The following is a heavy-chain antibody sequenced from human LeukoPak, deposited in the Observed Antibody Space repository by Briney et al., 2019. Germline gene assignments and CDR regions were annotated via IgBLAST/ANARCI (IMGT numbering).Heavy chain of an antibody. V-gene: IGHV3-23*01. CDR2: ISDSGTST. CDR1: GFTFSSYA. CDR3: AKDDYSDSSGYWDY. Sequence: GRSLRLSCAASGFTFSSYAMHWVRQAPGKGLEWVSSISDSGTSTYYADSVKGRFTISRDNSKNTLFLSMNRLRADDTAVYFCAKDDYSDSSGYWDYWGQGVLVTVS. D-gene: IGHD3-22*01. J-gene: IGHJ4*02.